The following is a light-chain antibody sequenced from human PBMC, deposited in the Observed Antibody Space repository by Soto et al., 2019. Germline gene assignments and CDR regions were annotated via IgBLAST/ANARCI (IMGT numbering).Light chain of an antibody. CDR1: TSNIGNTY. CDR3: ETWDTSLRAVV. CDR2: DDN. J-gene: IGLJ2*01. V-gene: IGLV1-51*01. Sequence: QSVLTQPPSVSAAPGQRVTISCSGTTSNIGNTYVSWYQQVPRTAPKLLIYDDNKRPSGIPDRFSGSKSGTAATLGITGLQTGDEGDYYCETWDTSLRAVVFGGGTKVTVL.